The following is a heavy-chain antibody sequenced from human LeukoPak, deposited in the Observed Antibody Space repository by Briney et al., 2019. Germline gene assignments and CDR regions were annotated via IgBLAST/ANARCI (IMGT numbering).Heavy chain of an antibody. Sequence: SETLSLTCAVSGYSISSGYYWGWIRQPPGKGLEWSGSIYHSGSTYYNPSLKSRVTISVDTSKNQFSLKLSSVTAADTAVYYCAREGGGTPFDYWGQGTLVTVSS. CDR3: AREGGGTPFDY. CDR1: GYSISSGYY. J-gene: IGHJ4*02. CDR2: IYHSGST. V-gene: IGHV4-38-2*02. D-gene: IGHD3-16*01.